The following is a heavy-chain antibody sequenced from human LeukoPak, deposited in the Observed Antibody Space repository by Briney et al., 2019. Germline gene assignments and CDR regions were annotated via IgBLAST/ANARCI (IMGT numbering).Heavy chain of an antibody. CDR3: ARSAGEGYHYYMDV. Sequence: ASVKVSCKASGYTFTCYYIHWVRQAPGQRLEWMGGVNPNSGDTMYAQKFQGRVTTTRDTSISTAYMELSGLRSDDTAVYFCARSAGEGYHYYMDVWGKGTRVTIS. D-gene: IGHD1-14*01. J-gene: IGHJ6*03. V-gene: IGHV1-2*02. CDR1: GYTFTCYY. CDR2: VNPNSGDT.